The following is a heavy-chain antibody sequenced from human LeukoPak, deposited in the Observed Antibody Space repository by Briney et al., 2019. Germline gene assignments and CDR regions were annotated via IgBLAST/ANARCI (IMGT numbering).Heavy chain of an antibody. V-gene: IGHV1-2*02. D-gene: IGHD5-18*01. J-gene: IGHJ6*02. Sequence: ASVKVSCKAYGYTFTDYYMHWVRQAPGQGLEWMGWINPNSGDTNYAQRFQGRVTMTRDTSISTAYMELTWVRSDDTAVYYCATAGGYSYGYYGMDVWGQGTTVTVSS. CDR1: GYTFTDYY. CDR2: INPNSGDT. CDR3: ATAGGYSYGYYGMDV.